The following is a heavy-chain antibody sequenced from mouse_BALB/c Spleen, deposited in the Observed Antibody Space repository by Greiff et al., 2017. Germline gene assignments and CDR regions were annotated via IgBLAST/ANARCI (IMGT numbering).Heavy chain of an antibody. J-gene: IGHJ3*01. Sequence: VQLQQSGPELVKPGASVKISCKASGYTFTDYNMHWVKQSHGKSLEWIGYIYPYNGGTGYNQKFKSKATLTVDNSSSTAYMELRSLTSEDSAVYYCARNYYGSSSVAYWGQGTLVTVSA. CDR3: ARNYYGSSSVAY. CDR2: IYPYNGGT. V-gene: IGHV1S29*02. D-gene: IGHD1-1*01. CDR1: GYTFTDYN.